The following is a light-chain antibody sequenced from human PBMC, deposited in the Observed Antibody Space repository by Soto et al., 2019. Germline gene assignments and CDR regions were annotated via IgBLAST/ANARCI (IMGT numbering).Light chain of an antibody. CDR3: QPGLGLST. Sequence: DLQMTQSPSTLSASIGDRVTITCRASQSLGDWLAWYQQKPGKAPKILIYKASSLESGVPSRFSGSGSGTEFPLTISSLQPDYFATYYCQPGLGLSTFGQGTKVDIK. V-gene: IGKV1-5*03. CDR2: KAS. CDR1: QSLGDW. J-gene: IGKJ2*01.